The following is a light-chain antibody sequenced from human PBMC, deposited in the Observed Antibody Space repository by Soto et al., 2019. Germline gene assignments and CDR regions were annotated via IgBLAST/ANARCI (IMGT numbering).Light chain of an antibody. J-gene: IGKJ3*01. CDR1: QSVSSY. CDR3: QQRSNWPPLFT. Sequence: EIVLTPSPAILSLNTGERATLSCRASQSVSSYLAWYQQKPGQAPRLLIYDASNRATGIPARFSGSGSGTDFTLTISSLDSEDFAVYYCQQRSNWPPLFTFGPGTKVDIK. V-gene: IGKV3-11*01. CDR2: DAS.